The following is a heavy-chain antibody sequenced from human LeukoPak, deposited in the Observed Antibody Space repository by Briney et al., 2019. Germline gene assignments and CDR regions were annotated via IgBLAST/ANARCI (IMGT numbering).Heavy chain of an antibody. CDR3: ARDYYQLGAFDI. Sequence: TLSLPCTVSGGSMSRGCYYGSWIRQQPGKGLEWIGYIYYSGSTYYNPSLKSRVTISVDTSKNQFSLKLSSVTAADKAVYYCARDYYQLGAFDIWGQGKMVTVSS. CDR2: IYYSGST. CDR1: GGSMSRGCYY. V-gene: IGHV4-31*03. D-gene: IGHD3-22*01. J-gene: IGHJ3*02.